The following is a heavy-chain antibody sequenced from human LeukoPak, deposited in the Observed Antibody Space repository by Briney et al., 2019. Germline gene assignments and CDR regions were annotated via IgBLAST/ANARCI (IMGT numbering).Heavy chain of an antibody. Sequence: GGSLRLSCAASGFTFSSYAMSWVRQAPGKGLEWVSAISGSGGSTYYADSVKGRFTISRDNSKNTLYLQMNSLRAEDTAVYYCAKDYDILTGYKVAFDIWGQGTMVTVSS. CDR2: ISGSGGST. V-gene: IGHV3-23*01. CDR1: GFTFSSYA. D-gene: IGHD3-9*01. CDR3: AKDYDILTGYKVAFDI. J-gene: IGHJ3*02.